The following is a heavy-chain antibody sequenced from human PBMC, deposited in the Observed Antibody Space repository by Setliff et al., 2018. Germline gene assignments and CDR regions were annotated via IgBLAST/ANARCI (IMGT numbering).Heavy chain of an antibody. V-gene: IGHV4-31*03. J-gene: IGHJ3*02. Sequence: SETLSLTCTVSGGSISSGGYYWSWIRQHPGKGLEWIGYIYHSGSTYYNPSLKSRVTISVDTSKNQFSLKLSSVTAADTAVYYCARVTMIVLSRRAFDIWCQGTMVTVSS. D-gene: IGHD3-22*01. CDR3: ARVTMIVLSRRAFDI. CDR1: GGSISSGGYY. CDR2: IYHSGST.